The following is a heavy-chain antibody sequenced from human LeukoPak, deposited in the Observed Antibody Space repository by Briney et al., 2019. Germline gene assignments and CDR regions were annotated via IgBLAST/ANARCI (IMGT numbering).Heavy chain of an antibody. D-gene: IGHD2-15*01. Sequence: SETLSLTCTVSGGSISNYYWSWIRQPPGKGLEWIGYIYTSGSTNYNPSLKSRVTISADTSKNQFSLKLSSVTAADTAVYYCARLAATAYWGQGTLVTVSS. CDR2: IYTSGST. V-gene: IGHV4-4*09. CDR1: GGSISNYY. J-gene: IGHJ4*02. CDR3: ARLAATAY.